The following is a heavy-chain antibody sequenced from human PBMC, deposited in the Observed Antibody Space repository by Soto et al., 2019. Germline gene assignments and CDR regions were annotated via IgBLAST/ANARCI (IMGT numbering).Heavy chain of an antibody. CDR3: ARLSNYYYYMDV. V-gene: IGHV4-39*01. CDR2: IYYSGST. Sequence: PSDTLSLTCTVAGGSISSSSYYWGWIRQPPGKGLEWIGSIYYSGSTYYNPSLKSRVTISVDTSKNQFSLKLSSVTAADTAVYYCARLSNYYYYMDVWGKGTTVPSP. CDR1: GGSISSSSYY. J-gene: IGHJ6*03.